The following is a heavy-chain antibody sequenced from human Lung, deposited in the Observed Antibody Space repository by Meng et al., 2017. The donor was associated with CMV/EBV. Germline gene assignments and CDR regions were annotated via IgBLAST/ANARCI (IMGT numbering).Heavy chain of an antibody. J-gene: IGHJ4*02. Sequence: SXXVSXXASGYTFTGYYIHWVRQAPGQGLEWMGCIYPNTGGAKYAQKFQGRVTMTRDTSISTAYMELSSLRSDDTAVYYCARVIAVAGTAPFDYWGQGTXVPVSS. CDR3: ARVIAVAGTAPFDY. CDR1: GYTFTGYY. V-gene: IGHV1-2*02. CDR2: IYPNTGGA. D-gene: IGHD6-19*01.